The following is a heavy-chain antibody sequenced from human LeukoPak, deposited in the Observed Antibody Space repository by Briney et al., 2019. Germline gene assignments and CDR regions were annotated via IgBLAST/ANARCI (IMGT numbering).Heavy chain of an antibody. D-gene: IGHD5-18*01. Sequence: PSETLSLTCTVSGGSFTTYYWSWIRQPPGKGLEWIGEINHSGSTNYNPSLKSRVTISVDTSKNQFSLKLSSVTAADTAVYYCARERIQLWPGAFDIWGQGTMVTVSS. V-gene: IGHV4-34*01. CDR3: ARERIQLWPGAFDI. J-gene: IGHJ3*02. CDR1: GGSFTTYY. CDR2: INHSGST.